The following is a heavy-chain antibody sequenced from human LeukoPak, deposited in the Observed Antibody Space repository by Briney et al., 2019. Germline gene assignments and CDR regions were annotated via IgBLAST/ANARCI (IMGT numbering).Heavy chain of an antibody. CDR1: GFTFSSYA. Sequence: GGSLRLSCAASGFTFSSYAMMWVRQAPGKGLEWVSSITGSGDGTYYADSVRGRFTISRDNSKNTLYLQVNSLRAEDTAVYFCVKGFVHPTYYFEYWGQGTLATVSS. CDR2: ITGSGDGT. CDR3: VKGFVHPTYYFEY. D-gene: IGHD3-10*01. J-gene: IGHJ4*02. V-gene: IGHV3-23*01.